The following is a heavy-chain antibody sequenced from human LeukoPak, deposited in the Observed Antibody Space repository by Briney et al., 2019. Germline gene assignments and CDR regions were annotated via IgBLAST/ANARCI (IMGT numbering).Heavy chain of an antibody. J-gene: IGHJ4*02. CDR1: GYSFTSYW. CDR3: ARSIAVASSGDY. CDR2: IYPGDSDT. D-gene: IGHD6-19*01. Sequence: GASLQISCKGSGYSFTSYWIGWVRQLPGKGLEWMGIIYPGDSDTRYSPSFQGQVTISADKSISTAYLQWSSLKASDTAMYYCARSIAVASSGDYWGQGTLVTVSS. V-gene: IGHV5-51*01.